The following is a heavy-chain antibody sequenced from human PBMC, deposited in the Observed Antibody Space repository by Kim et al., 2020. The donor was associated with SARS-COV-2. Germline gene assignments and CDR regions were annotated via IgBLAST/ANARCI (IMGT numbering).Heavy chain of an antibody. CDR1: GGSISSYY. J-gene: IGHJ6*01. Sequence: SETLSLTCTVSGGSISSYYWSWIRQPPGKGLEWIGYIYYSGSTNYNPSLKSRVTISVDTSKNQFSLKLSSVTAADTAVYYCARARHDFWSGYLIGGNGM. D-gene: IGHD3-3*01. CDR2: IYYSGST. CDR3: ARARHDFWSGYLIGGNGM. V-gene: IGHV4-59*01.